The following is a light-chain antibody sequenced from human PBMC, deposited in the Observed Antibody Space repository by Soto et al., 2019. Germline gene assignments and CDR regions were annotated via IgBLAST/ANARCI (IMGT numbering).Light chain of an antibody. Sequence: QSVLTQPPSVSGAPGQRVTISCAGSRSNIGAGENVHWYQRLPRRAPRLLTYSDNYRPSGVPDRFSVSKSGTSASLSITGLQTEDDADYYCQSYDTGRRAPYVFGTGTKVTVL. J-gene: IGLJ1*01. V-gene: IGLV1-40*01. CDR3: QSYDTGRRAPYV. CDR2: SDN. CDR1: RSNIGAGEN.